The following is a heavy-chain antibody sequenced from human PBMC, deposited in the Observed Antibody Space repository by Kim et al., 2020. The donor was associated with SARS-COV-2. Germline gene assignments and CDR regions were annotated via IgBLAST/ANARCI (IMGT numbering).Heavy chain of an antibody. V-gene: IGHV4-34*01. D-gene: IGHD6-13*01. CDR1: GGSFSGYY. Sequence: SETLSLTCAVYGGSFSGYYWSWIRQPPGKGLEWIGEINHSGSTNYNPSLKSRVTISVDTSKNQFSLKLSSVTAADTAVYYCARGSSCPDPWGQGTLVTVSS. CDR2: INHSGST. CDR3: ARGSSCPDP. J-gene: IGHJ5*02.